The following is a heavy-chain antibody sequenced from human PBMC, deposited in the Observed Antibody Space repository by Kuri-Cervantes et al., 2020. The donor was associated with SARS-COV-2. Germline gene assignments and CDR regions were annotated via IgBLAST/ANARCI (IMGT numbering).Heavy chain of an antibody. V-gene: IGHV3-33*08. J-gene: IGHJ5*02. CDR3: AREDYRIQLWSTDRGGWFDP. Sequence: GESLKISCAASGFTFSSYGMHWVRQAPGKGLEWVAVIWYDGSNKYYADSVKGRFTISRDNSKNSLYLQMNSLRAEDTAVYYCAREDYRIQLWSTDRGGWFDPWGQGTLVTVSS. D-gene: IGHD5-18*01. CDR1: GFTFSSYG. CDR2: IWYDGSNK.